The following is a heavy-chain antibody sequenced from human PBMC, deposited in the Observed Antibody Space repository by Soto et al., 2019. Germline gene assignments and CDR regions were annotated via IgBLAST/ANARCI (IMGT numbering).Heavy chain of an antibody. Sequence: QVQLQESGRGLVKPSQTLSLTCTVSSGSISDGAYYWSWIRQPPGKGLEWIGHIYDSGNTYNNPSLKSRLTISVDTSKNHFSLNLNSVTAADTAVYYCASGLSGDKVDQWGQGTLVTVSS. J-gene: IGHJ4*02. CDR1: SGSISDGAYY. CDR3: ASGLSGDKVDQ. CDR2: IYDSGNT. V-gene: IGHV4-30-4*01. D-gene: IGHD2-21*01.